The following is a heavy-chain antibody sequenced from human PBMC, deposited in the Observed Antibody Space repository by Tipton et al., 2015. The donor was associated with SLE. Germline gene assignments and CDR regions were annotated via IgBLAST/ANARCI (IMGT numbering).Heavy chain of an antibody. CDR1: GGPLTGDY. Sequence: GLVKPSETLSLTCTVSGGPLTGDYWSWIRQPPGKGLEWIGYVFYTGRTTYNPSLERRVTISIDTSKNQFSLKLYSVTAADAAVYFCARRGGRSGGSPEYWGQGTLVTVSS. J-gene: IGHJ4*02. V-gene: IGHV4-59*12. CDR2: VFYTGRT. D-gene: IGHD2-15*01. CDR3: ARRGGRSGGSPEY.